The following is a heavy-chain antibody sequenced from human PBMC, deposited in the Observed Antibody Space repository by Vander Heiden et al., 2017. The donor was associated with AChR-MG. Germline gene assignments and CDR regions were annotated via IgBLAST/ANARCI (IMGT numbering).Heavy chain of an antibody. CDR1: GFILSSYS. J-gene: IGHJ4*02. CDR2: ISSGSINI. D-gene: IGHD4-17*01. V-gene: IGHV3-48*01. CDR3: ARGAYGDYIY. Sequence: EVHLVESGGSLVQPGGSLRLACAASGFILSSYSMNWVRQAPGKGLEWVSFISSGSINIYYAESVKGRFTISRDNAKNSLFLQMDSLRADDTAVYYCARGAYGDYIYWGQGTLVTVSS.